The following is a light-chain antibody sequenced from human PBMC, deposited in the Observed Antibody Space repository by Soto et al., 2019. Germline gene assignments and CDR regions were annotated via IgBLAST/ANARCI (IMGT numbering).Light chain of an antibody. CDR1: QIISNY. Sequence: DIQMTQSPSSLSASLGDIVTITLRASQIISNYLHWYQHKPGTAPKLLIFAASNLQSGVPSRFSGSGSGTDFTLTISSLQPEDFATYYCQQYDNLPLFGGGTKVDIK. V-gene: IGKV1-39*01. J-gene: IGKJ4*01. CDR3: QQYDNLPL. CDR2: AAS.